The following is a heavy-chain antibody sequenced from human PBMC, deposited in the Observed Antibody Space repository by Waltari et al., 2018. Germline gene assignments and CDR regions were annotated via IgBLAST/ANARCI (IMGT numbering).Heavy chain of an antibody. J-gene: IGHJ6*02. D-gene: IGHD3-10*01. Sequence: QVQLQQSGPGLVKPSWTLSLTCAVSRGSVPSSNRWVCVRQPPGKGLEWTGEGSQTGKTTYNPSLKSRVTISVDESRNQFSLKMTSMTAADSAMYFCARVFRSWYGYFYGLDVWGQGTTVIVSS. CDR1: RGSVPSSNR. CDR3: ARVFRSWYGYFYGLDV. V-gene: IGHV4-4*02. CDR2: GSQTGKT.